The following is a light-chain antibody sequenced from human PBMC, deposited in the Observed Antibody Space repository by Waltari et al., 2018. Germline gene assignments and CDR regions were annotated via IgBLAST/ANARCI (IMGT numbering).Light chain of an antibody. J-gene: IGLJ2*01. V-gene: IGLV2-14*01. CDR2: EVN. CDR3: SSYASISTLI. Sequence: QSALTQPASVSGSPGQSITISCTGTSSDVGGYNYVSWYQQHPGKAPKLMLYEVNNRPSGVSYLFSGSRSGNTASLTISGLQAEDEANYYCSSYASISTLIFGGGTKLTVL. CDR1: SSDVGGYNY.